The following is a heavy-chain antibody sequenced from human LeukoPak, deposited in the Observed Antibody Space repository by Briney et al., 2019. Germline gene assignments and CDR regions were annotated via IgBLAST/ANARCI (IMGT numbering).Heavy chain of an antibody. CDR1: GFTFSSYS. J-gene: IGHJ6*02. CDR2: ISSSSSTI. CDR3: ARVRRPAKNYYGMDV. Sequence: GGSLRLSCAASGFTFSSYSMNWVRQAPGKGLEWVSYISSSSSTIYYADSVKGRFTISRDNAKNSLFLQMNSLRDEDTAVYYCARVRRPAKNYYGMDVWGQGSTVTVSS. V-gene: IGHV3-48*02.